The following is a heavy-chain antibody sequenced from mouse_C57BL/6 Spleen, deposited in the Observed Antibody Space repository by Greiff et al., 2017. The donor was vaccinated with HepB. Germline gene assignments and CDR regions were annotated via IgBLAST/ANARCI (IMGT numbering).Heavy chain of an antibody. J-gene: IGHJ1*03. Sequence: VQLQQPGAELVRPGSSVKLSCKASGYTFTSYWMHWVKQRPLQGLEWIGNIDPSDSETHYNQKFKDKATLTVDKSSSTAYMQLSSLTSEDSAVYYCARTCYGSSYNWYFDVWGTGTTVSVSS. V-gene: IGHV1-52*01. CDR1: GYTFTSYW. CDR3: ARTCYGSSYNWYFDV. D-gene: IGHD1-1*01. CDR2: IDPSDSET.